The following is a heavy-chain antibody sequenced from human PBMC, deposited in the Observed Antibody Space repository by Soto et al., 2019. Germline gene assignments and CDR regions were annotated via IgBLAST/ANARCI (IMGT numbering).Heavy chain of an antibody. Sequence: ASVKVSCKASGYSFSSYDINWVRQATGQGLEWMGWMNPNSGNTGYVQKFQGRVTMTRNTSISTAYMELSSLRSEDTAVYYCARVRIVLEPPTKNWFHPWGQGTPVTVSS. V-gene: IGHV1-8*01. CDR2: MNPNSGNT. CDR1: GYSFSSYD. CDR3: ARVRIVLEPPTKNWFHP. D-gene: IGHD2-2*01. J-gene: IGHJ5*02.